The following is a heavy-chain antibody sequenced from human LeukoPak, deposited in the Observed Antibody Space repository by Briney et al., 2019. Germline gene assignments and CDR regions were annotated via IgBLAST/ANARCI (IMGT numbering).Heavy chain of an antibody. CDR3: AKAYTSVTGNPDAFDI. CDR1: GFTLSSHA. CDR2: TSASGGST. D-gene: IGHD1-20*01. J-gene: IGHJ3*02. Sequence: PGGSLRLSCAASGFTLSSHAMNWVRQAPGKGLEWVSVTSASGGSTNHADSVKGRFTISRDNSKNTLYLQMNSLRAEDTAVYYCAKAYTSVTGNPDAFDIWGQGTMVTVSS. V-gene: IGHV3-23*01.